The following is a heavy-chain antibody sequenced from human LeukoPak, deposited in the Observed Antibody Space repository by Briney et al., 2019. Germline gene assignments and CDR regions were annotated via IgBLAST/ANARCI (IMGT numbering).Heavy chain of an antibody. D-gene: IGHD6-13*01. CDR1: GYTFTGYY. V-gene: IGHV1-2*06. Sequence: ASVKVSCKASGYTFTGYYMHWVRQAPGQGLEWMGRINPNSGGTNYAQKFQGRVTMTRDTSISTANMELSRLRSDDTAVYYCAIAGIVAAGIRGDTLDCWGQGTLVTVSS. J-gene: IGHJ4*02. CDR3: AIAGIVAAGIRGDTLDC. CDR2: INPNSGGT.